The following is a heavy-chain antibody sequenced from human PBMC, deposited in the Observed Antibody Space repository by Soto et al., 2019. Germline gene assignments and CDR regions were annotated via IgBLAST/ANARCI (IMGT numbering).Heavy chain of an antibody. V-gene: IGHV4-61*01. Sequence: SETLSLTCTLSAGSASRGSYFWSWFHQPRGKGLEWMGYIYSSGSTNYNPSLKSRVTISGDTSKNQFSLKLSSVTAADTAVYYCARSRRRWDNDAFDSWVQVRMVTVSS. CDR1: AGSASRGSYF. CDR2: IYSSGST. CDR3: ARSRRRWDNDAFDS. J-gene: IGHJ3*02. D-gene: IGHD1-26*01.